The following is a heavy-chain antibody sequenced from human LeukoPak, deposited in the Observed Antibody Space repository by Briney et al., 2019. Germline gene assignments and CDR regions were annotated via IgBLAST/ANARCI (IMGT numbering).Heavy chain of an antibody. J-gene: IGHJ4*02. D-gene: IGHD5-12*01. CDR3: AKDSGYDTAYFDY. Sequence: GGSLRLSCAASGFTFSSYWMSWVRQAPGKGLEWVANIKQDGSEKYYVDSVKGRFTISRDNAKNSLYLQMNSLRAEDTAVYYCAKDSGYDTAYFDYWGQGTLVTVSS. CDR2: IKQDGSEK. CDR1: GFTFSSYW. V-gene: IGHV3-7*03.